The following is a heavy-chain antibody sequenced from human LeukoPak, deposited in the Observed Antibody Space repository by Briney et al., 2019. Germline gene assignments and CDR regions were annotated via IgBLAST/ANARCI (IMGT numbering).Heavy chain of an antibody. CDR3: VKESPSTAAAGRWEYFDY. J-gene: IGHJ4*02. Sequence: GGSLRLSCAASGFTFSSYAMSWVRQAPGKGLEWVSTISGSGGSTYFAEGRFTISRDNSKNTLYLHINSLSAEDTAVYYCVKESPSTAAAGRWEYFDYWGQGTLVTVSS. D-gene: IGHD6-13*01. V-gene: IGHV3-23*01. CDR1: GFTFSSYA. CDR2: ISGSGGST.